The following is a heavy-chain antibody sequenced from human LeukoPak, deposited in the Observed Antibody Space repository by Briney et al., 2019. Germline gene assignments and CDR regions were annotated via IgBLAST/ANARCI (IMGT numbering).Heavy chain of an antibody. D-gene: IGHD6-13*01. CDR3: AGSYSSSWDRPPHY. Sequence: GASVKLSCKASGYTFTGYYIYWVRLAPGQGPQWMGWINPDSGGTKYAQKFQGRVTMTRDTSISTAYKELSRLTSDDTAVYYCAGSYSSSWDRPPHYWGQGTLVTVSS. J-gene: IGHJ4*02. V-gene: IGHV1-2*02. CDR2: INPDSGGT. CDR1: GYTFTGYY.